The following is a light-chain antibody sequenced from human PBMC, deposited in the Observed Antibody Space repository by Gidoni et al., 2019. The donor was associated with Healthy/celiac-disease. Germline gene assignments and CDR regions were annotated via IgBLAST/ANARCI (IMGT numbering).Light chain of an antibody. CDR1: QSVSSN. J-gene: IGKJ2*01. CDR3: QQYNNWPPYT. CDR2: CAS. V-gene: IGKV3-15*01. Sequence: EIVMTQSPATLSVSPGERATLSCRASQSVSSNLAWYQQKPGQAPRLLIYCASSRATGIPARFGGSGSWTEFSLTISSLQSEDFAAYYCQQYNNWPPYTFGQGTKLEIK.